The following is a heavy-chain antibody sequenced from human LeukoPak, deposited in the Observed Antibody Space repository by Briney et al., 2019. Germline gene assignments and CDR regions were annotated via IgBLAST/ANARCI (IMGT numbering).Heavy chain of an antibody. D-gene: IGHD1-14*01. Sequence: SETLSLTCTVPGGSISSSSYYWGWIRQPPGKGLEWIGSIYYSGSTYYNPSLKSRVTISVDTSKNQFSLKLSSVTAADTAVYYCARTGLMDWFDPWGQGTLVTVSS. CDR2: IYYSGST. CDR3: ARTGLMDWFDP. J-gene: IGHJ5*02. CDR1: GGSISSSSYY. V-gene: IGHV4-39*01.